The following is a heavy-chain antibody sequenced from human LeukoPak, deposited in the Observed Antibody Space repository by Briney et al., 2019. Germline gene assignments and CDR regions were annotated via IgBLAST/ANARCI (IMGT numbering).Heavy chain of an antibody. Sequence: SETLSLTCTVPGGSISSYYWSWIRQPPGKGLEWIGYIYYSGSTNYNPSLKSRVTISVDTSKNQFSLKLSSVTAADTAVYYCARNLWFGELLSWFDPWGQGTLVTVSS. CDR1: GGSISSYY. V-gene: IGHV4-59*08. CDR3: ARNLWFGELLSWFDP. D-gene: IGHD3-10*01. J-gene: IGHJ5*02. CDR2: IYYSGST.